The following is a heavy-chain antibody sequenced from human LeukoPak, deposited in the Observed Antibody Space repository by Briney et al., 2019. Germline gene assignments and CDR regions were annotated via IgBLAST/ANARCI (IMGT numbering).Heavy chain of an antibody. CDR1: GGSISSSSYY. J-gene: IGHJ1*01. D-gene: IGHD6-19*01. Sequence: SETLSLTCTVSGGSISSSSYYWGWIRQPPGKGLEWIGSIYYSGSTYYNPSLKSRVTISVDTSKNQFSLKLSSVTAADTAVYYCARTKYSSGWYSVYFQHWGQGTLVTVSS. CDR3: ARTKYSSGWYSVYFQH. V-gene: IGHV4-39*01. CDR2: IYYSGST.